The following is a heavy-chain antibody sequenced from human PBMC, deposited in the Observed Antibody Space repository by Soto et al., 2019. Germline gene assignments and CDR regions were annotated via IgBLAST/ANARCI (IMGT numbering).Heavy chain of an antibody. CDR1: GGSISSSSYY. V-gene: IGHV4-39*01. CDR3: ARFDYAQLFDY. Sequence: SETLSLTCTVSGGSISSSSYYWGWIRQPPGKGLEWIGSIYYSGSTYYNPSLKSRVTISVDTSKNQFSLKLSSVTAADTAVYYCARFDYAQLFDYWGQGTLVTVSS. J-gene: IGHJ4*02. CDR2: IYYSGST. D-gene: IGHD3-16*01.